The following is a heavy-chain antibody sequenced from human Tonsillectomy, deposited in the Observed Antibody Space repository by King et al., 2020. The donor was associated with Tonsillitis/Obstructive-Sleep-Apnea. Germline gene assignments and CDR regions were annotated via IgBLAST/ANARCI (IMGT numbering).Heavy chain of an antibody. V-gene: IGHV3-11*06. CDR3: ARVSGSYTFDS. J-gene: IGHJ4*02. D-gene: IGHD1-26*01. CDR2: ISSSSSYT. CDR1: GFTFSDYY. Sequence: VQLVESGGGLVKPGGSLRLSCAASGFTFSDYYINWIRQAPGKGLEWVSYISSSSSYTKNADSVKGRFTISRDNAKNTLYLQMNSLRAEDTAVYYCARVSGSYTFDSWGQGTLVTVSS.